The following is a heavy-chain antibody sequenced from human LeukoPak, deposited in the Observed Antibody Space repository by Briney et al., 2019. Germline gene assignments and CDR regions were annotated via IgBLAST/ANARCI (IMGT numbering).Heavy chain of an antibody. Sequence: GEPLRHSCDVSGFTFDDYSMLWLRQRTGKDLQWVCLITWDGGSTFYVDSVKGRLTISRDNSRESLSLQMHGLRTDDTGLYYCARERDRVIDYWGQGTLVTVSS. D-gene: IGHD5-12*01. J-gene: IGHJ4*02. CDR2: ITWDGGST. CDR1: GFTFDDYS. V-gene: IGHV3-43*01. CDR3: ARERDRVIDY.